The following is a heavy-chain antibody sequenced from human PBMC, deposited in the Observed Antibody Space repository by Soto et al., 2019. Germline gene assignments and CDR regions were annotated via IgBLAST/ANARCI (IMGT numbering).Heavy chain of an antibody. CDR3: ARRGVLFDH. CDR1: RFTCSRYI. Sequence: GGSLRLSCAASRFTCSRYIMKWVRQSPGRGLEWVSYISINSSTIYYADFVKGRFTISRDNAKNSLYLQMNSLRDEDTAVYYCARRGVLFDHWGQGTLVTVSS. J-gene: IGHJ4*02. V-gene: IGHV3-48*02. D-gene: IGHD3-10*01. CDR2: ISINSSTI.